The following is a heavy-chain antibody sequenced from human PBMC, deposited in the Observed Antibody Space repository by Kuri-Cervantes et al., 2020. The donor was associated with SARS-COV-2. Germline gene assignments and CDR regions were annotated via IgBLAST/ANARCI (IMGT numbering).Heavy chain of an antibody. CDR2: IYHSGST. V-gene: IGHV4-30-2*01. J-gene: IGHJ4*02. CDR3: ARDGSGGDADY. CDR1: GGSISSGGYS. D-gene: IGHD2-15*01. Sequence: SETLSLTCAVSGGSISSGGYSWSWTRQPPGKGLEWIGYIYHSGSTYYNPSLKSRVTISVDRSKNQFSLKLSSVTAADTAVYYCARDGSGGDADYWGQGTLVTVSS.